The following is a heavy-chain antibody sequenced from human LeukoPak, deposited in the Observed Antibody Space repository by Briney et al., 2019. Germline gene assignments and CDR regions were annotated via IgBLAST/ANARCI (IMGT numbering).Heavy chain of an antibody. Sequence: GESLKISCKGSGYSFTSYWIGWVRPMCGKGPEWMGIIYPGDSDTRYSPSFQGQVTISVDKSISTAYLQWSSLKASDTAKYYCARQYRDYYGMDVWGQGTTVTVSS. CDR3: ARQYRDYYGMDV. V-gene: IGHV5-51*01. CDR2: IYPGDSDT. J-gene: IGHJ6*02. D-gene: IGHD3-10*01. CDR1: GYSFTSYW.